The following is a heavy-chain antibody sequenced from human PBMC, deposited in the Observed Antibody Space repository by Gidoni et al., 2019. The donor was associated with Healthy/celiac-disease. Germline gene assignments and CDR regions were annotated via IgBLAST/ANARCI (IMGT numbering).Heavy chain of an antibody. V-gene: IGHV3-23*01. CDR1: GFTFSSSA. CDR3: AKDSEMLWFGELSAFDI. D-gene: IGHD3-10*01. J-gene: IGHJ3*02. CDR2: ISVSGGST. Sequence: EVQLLESGGGLVQPGGSLRLSCAASGFTFSSSAMSWVRQAPGKGLEWFYAISVSGGSTYYADSVKGRFTISRDNSKNTLYLQMNSLRAEDTAVYYCAKDSEMLWFGELSAFDIWGQGTMVTVSS.